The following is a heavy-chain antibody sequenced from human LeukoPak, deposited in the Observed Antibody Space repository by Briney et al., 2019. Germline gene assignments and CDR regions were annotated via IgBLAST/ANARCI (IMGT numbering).Heavy chain of an antibody. V-gene: IGHV3-30*18. Sequence: GGSLRLSCAASGFTFSSYGMHWVRQAPGKGLEWVAVISYDGSNKYYADSVKGRFTISRDNSKNTLYLQMNSLRAEDTAVYYCAKITGDRSYWGQGTLVTVSS. CDR2: ISYDGSNK. D-gene: IGHD7-27*01. CDR1: GFTFSSYG. CDR3: AKITGDRSY. J-gene: IGHJ4*02.